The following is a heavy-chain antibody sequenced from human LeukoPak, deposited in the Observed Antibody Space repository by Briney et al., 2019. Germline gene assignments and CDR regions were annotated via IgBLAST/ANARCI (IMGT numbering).Heavy chain of an antibody. D-gene: IGHD2-15*01. CDR3: ARDSVVVVAATPGWFDP. J-gene: IGHJ5*02. Sequence: ASVKVSCKASGYTFTDYGMHWVRQAPGQRLEWMAWINAGNGNAKYSQKFQGRVTMTRDTSTSTVYMELSSLRSEDTAVYYCARDSVVVVAATPGWFDPWGQGTLVTVSS. CDR2: INAGNGNA. CDR1: GYTFTDYG. V-gene: IGHV1-3*01.